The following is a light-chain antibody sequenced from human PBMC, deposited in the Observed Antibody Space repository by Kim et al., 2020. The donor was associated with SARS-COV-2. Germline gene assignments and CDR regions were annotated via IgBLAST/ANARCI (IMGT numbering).Light chain of an antibody. J-gene: IGLJ2*01. V-gene: IGLV3-19*01. CDR2: DKN. CDR3: NSRDSSGNHVV. CDR1: SLRSFY. Sequence: AVGQTVRITCQGDSLRSFYGSWYQERPGQAPVLVIYDKNNRPSGIPDRFSGSRSGNTASLTITGAQAEDEADYYCNSRDSSGNHVVFGGGTQLTVL.